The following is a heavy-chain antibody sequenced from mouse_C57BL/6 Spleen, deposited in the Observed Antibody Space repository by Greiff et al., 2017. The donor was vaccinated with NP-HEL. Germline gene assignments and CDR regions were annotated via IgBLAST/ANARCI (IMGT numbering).Heavy chain of an antibody. J-gene: IGHJ4*01. CDR1: GYTFTSYW. V-gene: IGHV1-64*01. CDR3: ARGVPSYYGSSSYAMDY. CDR2: IHPNSGST. D-gene: IGHD1-1*01. Sequence: QVQLKQPGAELVKPGASVKLSCKASGYTFTSYWMHWVKQRPGQGLEWIGMIHPNSGSTNYNEKFKSKATLTVDKSSSTAYMQLSSLTSEDSAVYYCARGVPSYYGSSSYAMDYWGQGTSVTVSS.